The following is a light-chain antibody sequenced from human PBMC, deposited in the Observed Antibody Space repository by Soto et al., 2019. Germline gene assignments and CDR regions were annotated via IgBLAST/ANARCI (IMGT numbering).Light chain of an antibody. CDR1: NSNIGTNT. V-gene: IGLV1-44*01. J-gene: IGLJ3*02. CDR2: SYN. CDR3: AAWDDSLSGQGV. Sequence: QLVLTQPPSVSGTPGQGVTISCSGSNSNIGTNTVNWYQHRPGTVPRLLIYSYNQRPSGVPDRFSASKSGTSASLAISRLQAEDEADYYCAAWDDSLSGQGVFGGGTKLTVL.